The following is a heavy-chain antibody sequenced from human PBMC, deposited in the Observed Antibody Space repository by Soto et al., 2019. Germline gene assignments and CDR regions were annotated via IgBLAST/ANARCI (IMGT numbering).Heavy chain of an antibody. D-gene: IGHD6-13*01. CDR1: GGTFSSYA. V-gene: IGHV1-69*13. J-gene: IGHJ4*02. CDR3: ATDDLGYSSSYFDY. CDR2: IIPIFGTA. Sequence: GASVKVSCKASGGTFSSYAISWVRQAPGQGLEWMGGIIPIFGTANYAQKFQGRVTITADESTSTAYMELSSLRSEDTAVYYCATDDLGYSSSYFDYWGQGTLVTVSS.